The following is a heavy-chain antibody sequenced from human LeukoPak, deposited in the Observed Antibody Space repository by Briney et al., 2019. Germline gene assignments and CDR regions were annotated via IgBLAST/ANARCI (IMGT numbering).Heavy chain of an antibody. J-gene: IGHJ1*01. Sequence: PGGSLRLSCAASGFTFSSYTMNWVRQAPGKGLEWVSSISSSSSYIYYADSVKGRFTISRDNAKNSLYLQMDGLRAEDTAVYYCARDGKDSMIVVVTAEYFQHWGQGTLVTVSS. CDR3: ARDGKDSMIVVVTAEYFQH. V-gene: IGHV3-21*01. CDR2: ISSSSSYI. D-gene: IGHD3-22*01. CDR1: GFTFSSYT.